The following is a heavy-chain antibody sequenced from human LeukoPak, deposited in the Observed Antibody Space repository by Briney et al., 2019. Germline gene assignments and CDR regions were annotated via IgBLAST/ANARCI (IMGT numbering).Heavy chain of an antibody. CDR3: ARDILSGSFEFDP. Sequence: PSETLSLTCTVSGGSISSYYWGWIRQPPGKGPEWIGSIHHSGSTYYNPSLKSRVTISVDTSKNQFSLKLSSVTAADTAVYYCARDILSGSFEFDPWGQGTLVTVSS. D-gene: IGHD1-26*01. CDR2: IHHSGST. J-gene: IGHJ5*02. V-gene: IGHV4-38-2*02. CDR1: GGSISSYY.